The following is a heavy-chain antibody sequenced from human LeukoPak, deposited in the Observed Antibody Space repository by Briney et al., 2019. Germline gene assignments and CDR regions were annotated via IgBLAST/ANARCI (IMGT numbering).Heavy chain of an antibody. CDR2: IYSGGST. D-gene: IGHD6-13*01. J-gene: IGHJ4*02. V-gene: IGHV3-53*01. Sequence: GSLRLSCAASGFTVSSNYMSWVRQAPGKGLEWVSIIYSGGSTCFADSVKGRFTISRDNSKNTLYLQMNSLRAEDTALYYCARVPVASWIQLDSWGQGTLVTVSS. CDR1: GFTVSSNY. CDR3: ARVPVASWIQLDS.